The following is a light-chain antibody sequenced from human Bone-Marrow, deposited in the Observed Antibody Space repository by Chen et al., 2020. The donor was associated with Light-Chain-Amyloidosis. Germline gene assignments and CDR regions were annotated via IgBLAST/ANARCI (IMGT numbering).Light chain of an antibody. Sequence: SYELTQPPSVSVSPGQTARITCSGDNLPTKYSYWYQQKPGQAPVLVIQRDTERPSGISERVSGDSSGTTATLTISGVQAEDEADYHCQSADSSGTYEVVFGGGTKLTVL. V-gene: IGLV3-25*03. J-gene: IGLJ2*01. CDR3: QSADSSGTYEVV. CDR1: NLPTKY. CDR2: RDT.